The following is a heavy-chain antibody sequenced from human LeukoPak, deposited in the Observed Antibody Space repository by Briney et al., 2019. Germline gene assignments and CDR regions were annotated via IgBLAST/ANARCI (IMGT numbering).Heavy chain of an antibody. CDR2: IWYDGSNK. CDR3: AKVIAARHYDYFDY. CDR1: GFTFSSYG. J-gene: IGHJ4*02. D-gene: IGHD6-6*01. Sequence: GGSLRLSCAASGFTFSSYGMHWVRQAPGKGLEWVAVIWYDGSNKYYADSVKGRFTISRDNSKNTLYLQMNSLRAEDTAVYYCAKVIAARHYDYFDYWGQGTLVTVSS. V-gene: IGHV3-33*06.